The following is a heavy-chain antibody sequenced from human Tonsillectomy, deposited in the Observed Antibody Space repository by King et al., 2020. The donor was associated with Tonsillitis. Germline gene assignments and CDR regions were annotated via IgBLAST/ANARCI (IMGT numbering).Heavy chain of an antibody. V-gene: IGHV4-31*03. Sequence: QLQESGPGLVKPSQTLSLTCTVSGGSISGGGYFWNWIRQHPGKGLEWIGHIYDSGNTFYNPSLKSRVTMSVDTSKNQFSLNLSSVTAADTALYYCAGRVGAVTTRFGSFDIWGRGTRVTVSS. CDR3: AGRVGAVTTRFGSFDI. J-gene: IGHJ3*02. CDR1: GGSISGGGYF. D-gene: IGHD4-17*01. CDR2: IYDSGNT.